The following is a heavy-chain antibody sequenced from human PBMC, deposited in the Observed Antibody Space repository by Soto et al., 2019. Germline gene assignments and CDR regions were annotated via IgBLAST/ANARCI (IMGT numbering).Heavy chain of an antibody. CDR1: GGSISSSSYY. J-gene: IGHJ4*02. D-gene: IGHD2-15*01. CDR2: IYYSGST. CDR3: ARPSEGPLYCSGGSCYGGLFDY. Sequence: QLQLQESGPGLVKPSETLSLTCTVSGGSISSSSYYWGWIRQPPGKGLEWIGSIYYSGSTYYNPSLKSRVTISVDTSKNQFSLKLSSVTAADTAVYYCARPSEGPLYCSGGSCYGGLFDYWGQGTLVTVSS. V-gene: IGHV4-39*01.